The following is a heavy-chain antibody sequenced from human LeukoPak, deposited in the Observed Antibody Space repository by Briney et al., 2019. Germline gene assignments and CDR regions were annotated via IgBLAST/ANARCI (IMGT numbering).Heavy chain of an antibody. D-gene: IGHD3-3*01. Sequence: GGSLRLSCAASGIRFTTHWMNWVRQAPGKGLEWVASIRQDGGEKKYVDSVKGRFTISRDLAQNSLFLQMNSLRADDTAVYDCASAYASYDFWSGYENFDFWGQGTLVTVSS. V-gene: IGHV3-7*01. J-gene: IGHJ4*02. CDR3: ASAYASYDFWSGYENFDF. CDR2: IRQDGGEK. CDR1: GIRFTTHW.